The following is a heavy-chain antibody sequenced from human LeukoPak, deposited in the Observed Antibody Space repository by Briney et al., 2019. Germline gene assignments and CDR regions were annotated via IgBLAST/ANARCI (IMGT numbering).Heavy chain of an antibody. Sequence: GGSLRLSCAASGFTFSSYGMSWVRQAPGKGLEWVSAISGSGGSTYYADSVKGRFTISRDNSKNTLYLQMNSLRAEDTAVYYCARVYYGYIDYWGQGTLVTVSS. CDR2: ISGSGGST. J-gene: IGHJ4*02. CDR3: ARVYYGYIDY. V-gene: IGHV3-23*01. D-gene: IGHD1-26*01. CDR1: GFTFSSYG.